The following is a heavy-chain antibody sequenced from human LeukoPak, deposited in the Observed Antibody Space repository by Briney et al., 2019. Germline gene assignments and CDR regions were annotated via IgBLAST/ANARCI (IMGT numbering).Heavy chain of an antibody. D-gene: IGHD1-26*01. V-gene: IGHV3-53*05. CDR1: GFDISYNY. CDR2: IHTGGTT. J-gene: IGHJ4*02. Sequence: GGSLRLSCAASGFDISYNYVGWVRQAPGKGLEWVSVIHTGGTTHYADSVKGRFTISRDNSKNTLYLQMNSLRAEDTAVYYRARSPTLGATLDYWGQGTLVTVSS. CDR3: ARSPTLGATLDY.